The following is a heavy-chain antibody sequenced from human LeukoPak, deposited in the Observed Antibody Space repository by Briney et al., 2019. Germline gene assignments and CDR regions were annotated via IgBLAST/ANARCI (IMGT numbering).Heavy chain of an antibody. V-gene: IGHV4-59*01. CDR3: ACSNYYDSSGYYLDY. CDR2: IYYSGST. Sequence: SETLSLTCTVSGGSISSYYWSWIRQPPGKGLEWIGYIYYSGSTNYNPSLKSRVTISVDTSKNQFSLKLSSVTAADTAVYYCACSNYYDSSGYYLDYWGQGTLVTVSS. CDR1: GGSISSYY. D-gene: IGHD3-22*01. J-gene: IGHJ4*02.